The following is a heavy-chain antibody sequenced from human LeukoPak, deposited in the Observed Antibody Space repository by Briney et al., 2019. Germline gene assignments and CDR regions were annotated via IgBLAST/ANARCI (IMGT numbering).Heavy chain of an antibody. V-gene: IGHV1-18*01. Sequence: ASVKVSCKASSYTFTRYGISWVRQAPGQGLEWMGWISGYNGNTNYAQKFQGRVSMTADTSTSTAYMELRSLRSDDTAVYYCARSDGGKEGHAFDIWGQGTMVTVSS. J-gene: IGHJ3*02. CDR3: ARSDGGKEGHAFDI. D-gene: IGHD4-23*01. CDR1: SYTFTRYG. CDR2: ISGYNGNT.